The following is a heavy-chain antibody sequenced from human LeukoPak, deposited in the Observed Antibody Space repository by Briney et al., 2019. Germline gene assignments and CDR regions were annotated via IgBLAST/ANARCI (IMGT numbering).Heavy chain of an antibody. Sequence: PGGSLRLSCAASGFTFDDYGMNWVRQAPGKGLEWVSGINWNGGSTGYADSVKGRFTISRDNAKNSLYLQMNSPRAEDTALYYCARVSSADYYYYYMDVWGKGTTVTVS. CDR2: INWNGGST. D-gene: IGHD6-25*01. V-gene: IGHV3-20*04. J-gene: IGHJ6*03. CDR3: ARVSSADYYYYYMDV. CDR1: GFTFDDYG.